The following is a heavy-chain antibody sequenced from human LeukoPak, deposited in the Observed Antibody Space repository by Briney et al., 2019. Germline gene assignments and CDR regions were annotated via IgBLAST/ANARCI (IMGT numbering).Heavy chain of an antibody. CDR3: ARRLLDYGDYGVADY. CDR2: IYPGDSDT. CDR1: GYSFTSYW. J-gene: IGHJ4*02. D-gene: IGHD4-17*01. V-gene: IGHV5-51*01. Sequence: KGGESLKISCKGSGYSFTSYWIGWVRQMPGKGLEWMGIIYPGDSDTRYSPSFQGQVTISADKSIGTAYLQWSSLKATDTAMYYCARRLLDYGDYGVADYWGQGTLVTVSS.